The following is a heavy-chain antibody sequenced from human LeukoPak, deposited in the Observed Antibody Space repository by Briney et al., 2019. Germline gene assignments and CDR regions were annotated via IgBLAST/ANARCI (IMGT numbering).Heavy chain of an antibody. CDR1: GFTFSSYA. CDR3: AEDRWSGLDY. D-gene: IGHD3-3*01. CDR2: ISGSGGST. J-gene: IGHJ4*02. Sequence: LGGSLRPSFAASGFTFSSYAMGWVRQAPGKGLEWVSAISGSGGSTYYADSVKGRFTISRDNSKNSLYLQMNSLRAEDTAVYDCAEDRWSGLDYWGQGTLVTVSS. V-gene: IGHV3-23*01.